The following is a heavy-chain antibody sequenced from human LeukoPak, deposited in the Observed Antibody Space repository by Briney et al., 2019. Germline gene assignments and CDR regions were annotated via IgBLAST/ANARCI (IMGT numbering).Heavy chain of an antibody. CDR1: GGSISSGGYY. V-gene: IGHV4-31*03. J-gene: IGHJ5*02. CDR3: ARGVGYCSGGSCYPTSPSNWFDP. D-gene: IGHD2-15*01. CDR2: IYYSGST. Sequence: SQTLSLTCTVSGGSISSGGYYWSWIRQHPGKGLEWIGYIYYSGSTYYNPSLKSRVTISVDTSKNQFSLKLSSVTAADTAVYYCARGVGYCSGGSCYPTSPSNWFDPWGQGTLVTVSS.